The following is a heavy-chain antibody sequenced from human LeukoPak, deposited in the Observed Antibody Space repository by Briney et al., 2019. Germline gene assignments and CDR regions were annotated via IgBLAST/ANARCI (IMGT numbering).Heavy chain of an antibody. J-gene: IGHJ6*02. CDR1: GFTFSTHG. D-gene: IGHD2-15*01. CDR2: ISDSGGST. Sequence: GGSLRLSCAASGFTFSTHGMHWVRQAPGKGLEYVSAISDSGGSTYYADSVKGRFTISRDNSKNTLYLQMSSLRAVDTAVYFCVRGYSFGPYGMDVWGQGTTVTVSS. CDR3: VRGYSFGPYGMDV. V-gene: IGHV3-64D*09.